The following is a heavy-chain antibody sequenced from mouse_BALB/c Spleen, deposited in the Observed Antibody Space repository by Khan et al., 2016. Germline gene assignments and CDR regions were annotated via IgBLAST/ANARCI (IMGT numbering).Heavy chain of an antibody. CDR1: AYTFTSYV. CDR2: INPYNDGT. V-gene: IGHV1S136*01. J-gene: IGHJ4*01. CDR3: ARRGIYYGNYGYAMDY. D-gene: IGHD2-1*01. Sequence: EVQLQESGPELVKPGASVKMSCKASAYTFTSYVMHWVKQKPGQGLEWIGYINPYNDGTKYNEKFKGKATLTSDKSSSTAYMELSSLTSEDSAVYYCARRGIYYGNYGYAMDYWGQGTSVTVSS.